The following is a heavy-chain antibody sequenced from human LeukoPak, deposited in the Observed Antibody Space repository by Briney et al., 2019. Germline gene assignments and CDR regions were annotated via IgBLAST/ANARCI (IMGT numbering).Heavy chain of an antibody. CDR3: ARGRYSGYDWVDY. Sequence: SETLSLTCTVPGGSISSYYWSWIRQPPGKGLEWIGYIYYSGSTNYNPSLKSRVTISVDTSKNQFSLKLSSVTAADTAVYYCARGRYSGYDWVDYWGQGTLVTVSS. V-gene: IGHV4-59*01. CDR2: IYYSGST. CDR1: GGSISSYY. J-gene: IGHJ4*02. D-gene: IGHD5-12*01.